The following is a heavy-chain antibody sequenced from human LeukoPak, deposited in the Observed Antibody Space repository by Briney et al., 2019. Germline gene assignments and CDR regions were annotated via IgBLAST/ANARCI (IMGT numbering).Heavy chain of an antibody. CDR1: GFTFSNYD. CDR3: ARALYGDYFDY. V-gene: IGHV3-13*04. CDR2: LGPAGDT. D-gene: IGHD4-17*01. Sequence: PGGSLRLSCAASGFTFSNYDMHCVRQVTGQGLEWVSALGPAGDTYYPGSVKGRFTISRENAKTSFYLQMNSMRAGDTAVYYCARALYGDYFDYWGQGTMVTVSS. J-gene: IGHJ4*02.